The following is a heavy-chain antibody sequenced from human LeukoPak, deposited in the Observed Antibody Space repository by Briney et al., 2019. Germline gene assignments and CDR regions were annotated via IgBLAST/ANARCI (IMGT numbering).Heavy chain of an antibody. CDR2: IKSDGSST. CDR1: GFTFSSCW. J-gene: IGHJ3*02. D-gene: IGHD3-16*01. Sequence: GGSLRLSCAVSGFTFSSCWMHWVRQVPGKGLVWVSRIKSDGSSTIYADSVKGRFTISTDNAKNTLYLQMNSLRAEDTAVYYCARVALYALDIWGQGTMVTVSS. CDR3: ARVALYALDI. V-gene: IGHV3-74*01.